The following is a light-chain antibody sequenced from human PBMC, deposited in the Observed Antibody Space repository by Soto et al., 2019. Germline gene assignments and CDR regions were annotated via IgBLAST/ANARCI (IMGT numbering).Light chain of an antibody. CDR3: QQYGSSGT. Sequence: ELVLTQSPGSLPLSSRERATLSCRASQSVSNNYLAWYQQKPGQAPRLLIYGASNRATGIPDRFSGSGSGTDFTLTISRLEPEDFAVYYCQQYGSSGTFGQGTKVDIK. CDR2: GAS. CDR1: QSVSNNY. V-gene: IGKV3-20*01. J-gene: IGKJ1*01.